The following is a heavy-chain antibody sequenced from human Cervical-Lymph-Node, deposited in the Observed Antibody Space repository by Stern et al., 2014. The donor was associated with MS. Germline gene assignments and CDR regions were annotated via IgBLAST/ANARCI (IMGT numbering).Heavy chain of an antibody. CDR2: FDPEDGET. J-gene: IGHJ6*02. D-gene: IGHD1-26*01. CDR3: ATAEGGSYSNYYYGMDV. CDR1: GYTLTELS. V-gene: IGHV1-24*01. Sequence: VQLVESGAEVKKPGASVKVSCKVSGYTLTELSMHWVRQAPGKGLAWMGGFDPEDGETIYAQKFQGRVTMTEDTSTDTAYMELSSLRSEDTAVYYCATAEGGSYSNYYYGMDVWGQGTTVTVSS.